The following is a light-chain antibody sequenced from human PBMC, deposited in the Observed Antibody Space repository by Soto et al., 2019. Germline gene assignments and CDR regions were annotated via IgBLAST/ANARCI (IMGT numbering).Light chain of an antibody. CDR1: QSVSTY. CDR3: QMYKNWPLT. CDR2: DAS. V-gene: IGKV3-15*01. J-gene: IGKJ4*01. Sequence: EIVMTQFPATLSVSPGESTTLSCRASQSVSTYVAWYQQKPGQAPRLLIYDASTRATGVPARISGSGSGTEFTLTISGLQSEDFAVYYCQMYKNWPLTFGGGTKLEIK.